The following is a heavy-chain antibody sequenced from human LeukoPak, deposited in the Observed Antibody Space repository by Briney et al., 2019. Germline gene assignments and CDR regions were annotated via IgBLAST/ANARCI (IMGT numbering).Heavy chain of an antibody. CDR3: AREGQGDCSSTTCSNYYGLDV. V-gene: IGHV1-2*02. Sequence: ASVTVSCTASGYTFTVYFMHWVRQAPGRGLEWMGWTKANSGDTRFAQKFQGRVTMTRDTSISTAYMELSWLTSDDTAVYYCAREGQGDCSSTTCSNYYGLDVWGQGTTVTVSS. D-gene: IGHD2-2*01. J-gene: IGHJ6*02. CDR2: TKANSGDT. CDR1: GYTFTVYF.